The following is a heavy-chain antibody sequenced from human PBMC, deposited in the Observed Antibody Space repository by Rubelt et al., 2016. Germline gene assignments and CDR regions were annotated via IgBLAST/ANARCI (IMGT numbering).Heavy chain of an antibody. D-gene: IGHD4-17*01. CDR3: AREQETTVTIEGVLGY. CDR2: INPSGGST. Sequence: QVQLVQSGAEVKKPGASVKVSCKASGYTFTSYYMHWVRQAPGQGLEWMGIINPSGGSTSYAQKFQGRVTRTRDTSTSPVYMELSSLRSEDTAVYYCAREQETTVTIEGVLGYWGQGTLVTVSS. CDR1: GYTFTSYY. V-gene: IGHV1-46*01. J-gene: IGHJ4*02.